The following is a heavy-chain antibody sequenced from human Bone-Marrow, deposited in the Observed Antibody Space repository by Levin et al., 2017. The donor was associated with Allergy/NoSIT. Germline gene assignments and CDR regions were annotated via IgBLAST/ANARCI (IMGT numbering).Heavy chain of an antibody. J-gene: IGHJ3*02. D-gene: IGHD3-9*01. Sequence: SETLSLTCTVSGGSISSSSYYWGWIRQPPGKGLEWIGSIYYSGSTYYNPSLKSRVTISVDTSKNQFSLKLSSVTAADTAVYYCASGGYDILTGYPDAFDIWGQGTMVTVSS. CDR2: IYYSGST. V-gene: IGHV4-39*01. CDR1: GGSISSSSYY. CDR3: ASGGYDILTGYPDAFDI.